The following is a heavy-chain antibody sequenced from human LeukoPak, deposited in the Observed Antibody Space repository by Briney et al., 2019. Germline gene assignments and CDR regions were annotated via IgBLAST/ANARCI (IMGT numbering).Heavy chain of an antibody. V-gene: IGHV4-39*01. CDR3: ARQVRRSITIFGVGPDYFDY. Sequence: SETLSLTCAVYGGTFSGYYWGWIRQPPGQGLEWIGSIYYSGSTYYNPSLKSRVTISVDTSKNQLSLKLSSVTAADTAVYYCARQVRRSITIFGVGPDYFDYWGQGTLVTVSS. CDR1: GGTFSGYY. CDR2: IYYSGST. J-gene: IGHJ4*02. D-gene: IGHD3-3*01.